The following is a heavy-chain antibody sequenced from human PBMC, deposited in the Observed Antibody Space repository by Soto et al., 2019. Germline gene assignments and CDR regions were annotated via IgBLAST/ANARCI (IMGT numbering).Heavy chain of an antibody. CDR1: GFSLSNAQMG. V-gene: IGHV2-26*01. CDR2: IFWNDKK. Sequence: QVTLKESGTVLVKPTETLTLTCTVSGFSLSNAQMGVSWIRQPPGKALEWLAHIFWNDKKSYRTSLKSSLSNTKDGAKDPVVLTLTNMDPVDTATHFCARGVEILTVGGVIIADWGQGTLVAVTS. CDR3: ARGVEILTVGGVIIAD. J-gene: IGHJ4*02. D-gene: IGHD3-10*01.